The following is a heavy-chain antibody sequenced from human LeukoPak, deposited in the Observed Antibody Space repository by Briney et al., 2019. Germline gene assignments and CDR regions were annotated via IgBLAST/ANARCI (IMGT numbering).Heavy chain of an antibody. D-gene: IGHD2-2*02. CDR1: GGSISSYY. J-gene: IGHJ4*02. CDR3: AREVRCSTTRCYSLFDY. Sequence: PSETLSLTCTVSGGSISSYYWNWIRQPAGKGLEWIGRIYTSGSTNHNPSLESRVTMSVDMSKNQFSLRLSSVTAADTAVYYCAREVRCSTTRCYSLFDYWGQGTLVTVSS. V-gene: IGHV4-4*07. CDR2: IYTSGST.